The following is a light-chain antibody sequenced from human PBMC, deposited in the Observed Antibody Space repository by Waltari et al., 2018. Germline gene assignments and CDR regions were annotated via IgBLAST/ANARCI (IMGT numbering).Light chain of an antibody. J-gene: IGLJ2*01. V-gene: IGLV1-40*01. CDR3: QSYDTSLRVV. Sequence: QSVLTQPPSVSGAPGQRVTISCTGSGSNIGAGYDVHWYQQLPRAAPKLLIYGGTGRPLGVPDRFFGSTSGTSASLASTGLQAEDEADYYCQSYDTSLRVVFGGGTKLTVL. CDR2: GGT. CDR1: GSNIGAGYD.